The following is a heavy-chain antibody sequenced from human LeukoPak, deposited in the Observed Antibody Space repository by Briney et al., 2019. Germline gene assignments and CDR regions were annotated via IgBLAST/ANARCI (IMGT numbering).Heavy chain of an antibody. V-gene: IGHV3-7*01. D-gene: IGHD6-19*01. Sequence: GGSLRLSCAASGFTFSSYWMSWVRQAPGKGLEWVANIKQDGSEKYYVDSVKGRFTISRDNAKNSLYLQMNSLRAEDTTVCYCAGLSGWYPHYFDYWGQGTLVTVSS. CDR1: GFTFSSYW. J-gene: IGHJ4*02. CDR3: AGLSGWYPHYFDY. CDR2: IKQDGSEK.